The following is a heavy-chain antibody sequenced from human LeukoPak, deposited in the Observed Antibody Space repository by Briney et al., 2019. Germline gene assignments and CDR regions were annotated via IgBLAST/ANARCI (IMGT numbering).Heavy chain of an antibody. CDR1: GGTFTSYA. V-gene: IGHV1-69*10. Sequence: GASVKVSCKASGGTFTSYAISWVRQAPGQGLEWMGGIIPILSIANYAQKFQGRVTITADKSTSTAYMELSSLRSEDTAVYYCARGDSYYFDYWGQGTLVTVSS. CDR3: ARGDSYYFDY. J-gene: IGHJ4*02. D-gene: IGHD2-21*01. CDR2: IIPILSIA.